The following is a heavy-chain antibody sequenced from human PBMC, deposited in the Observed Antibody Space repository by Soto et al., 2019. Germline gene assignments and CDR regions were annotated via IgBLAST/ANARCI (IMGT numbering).Heavy chain of an antibody. CDR2: IKQDGSEK. CDR1: GFTFSSYW. CDR3: ARNKQYYDYVWGSYRYIHFDY. Sequence: EVQLVESGGGLVQPGGSLRLSCAASGFTFSSYWMSWVRQAPGKGLEWVANIKQDGSEKYYVDSVKGRFTISRDNAKNSLYLQMNSLRAEDTAVYYCARNKQYYDYVWGSYRYIHFDYWGQGTLVTVSS. D-gene: IGHD3-16*02. V-gene: IGHV3-7*03. J-gene: IGHJ4*02.